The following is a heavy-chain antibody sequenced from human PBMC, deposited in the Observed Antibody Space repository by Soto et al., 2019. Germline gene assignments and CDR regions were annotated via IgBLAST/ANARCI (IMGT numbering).Heavy chain of an antibody. Sequence: QVQLLQSGTEVKRPGSSVKVSCRASGVSFNSYGFAWVRQAPGRGLEWVGKINPASQLRNYQQSLQGRVTITADTSTRTAYMELSGLTSEDTAVYYCATMKLASLDHWGQGTLVTVSS. CDR3: ATMKLASLDH. CDR1: GVSFNSYG. V-gene: IGHV1-69*09. J-gene: IGHJ4*02. CDR2: INPASQLR.